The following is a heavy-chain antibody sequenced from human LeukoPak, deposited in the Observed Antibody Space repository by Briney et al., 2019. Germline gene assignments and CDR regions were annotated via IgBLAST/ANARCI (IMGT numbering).Heavy chain of an antibody. CDR3: ARTGGWAYFDY. V-gene: IGHV3-53*05. J-gene: IGHJ4*02. D-gene: IGHD6-19*01. CDR2: IYSGGST. CDR1: GFTVSSNY. Sequence: GGSLRLSCAASGFTVSSNYMSWVRQAPGKGLEWVSVIYSGGSTYYADSVKGRFTISRDNSKNTLYLQMNSLRVEDTAVYYCARTGGWAYFDYWGQGTLVTVSS.